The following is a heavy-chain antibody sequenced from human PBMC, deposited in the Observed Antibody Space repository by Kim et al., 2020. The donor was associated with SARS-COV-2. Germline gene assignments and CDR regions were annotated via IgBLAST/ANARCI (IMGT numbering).Heavy chain of an antibody. CDR3: ASLHFDSSGYYYDY. D-gene: IGHD3-22*01. J-gene: IGHJ4*02. CDR1: GGSISSNSYY. Sequence: SETLSLTCTVSGGSISSNSYYWGWIRQPPGEGLEWIGSIYYSGSTYYNPSLKSRVTISVDTSNNQFFLKLSSVTAADTAVYYCASLHFDSSGYYYDYWGQGTLVTVSS. V-gene: IGHV4-39*01. CDR2: IYYSGST.